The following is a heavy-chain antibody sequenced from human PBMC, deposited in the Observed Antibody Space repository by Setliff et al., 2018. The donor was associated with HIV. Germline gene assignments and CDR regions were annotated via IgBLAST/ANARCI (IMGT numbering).Heavy chain of an antibody. CDR2: VFYSGST. CDR3: ARFPTVVTAPGF. D-gene: IGHD2-21*02. J-gene: IGHJ4*02. Sequence: TLSLTCSVSGDSINSRPYYYGWLRQPPGKGLEWIGNVFYSGSTYYNPSLKSRVSTSIDTSRNQFSLKLTSVTAADTAVYFCARFPTVVTAPGFWGRGTLVTVSS. CDR1: GDSINSRPYY. V-gene: IGHV4-39*01.